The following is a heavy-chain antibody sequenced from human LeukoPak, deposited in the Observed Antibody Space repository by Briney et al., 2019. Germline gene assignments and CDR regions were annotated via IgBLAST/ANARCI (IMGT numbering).Heavy chain of an antibody. V-gene: IGHV3-33*01. CDR2: TRFDGSIK. J-gene: IGHJ4*02. CDR1: GFIFSDYG. CDR3: ARWGGTRQYYFDY. D-gene: IGHD1-1*01. Sequence: GGSLRLSCAVSGFIFSDYGFHWVRQAPGKGLEWVAVTRFDGSIKQYADSVKGRFTISRDDSKNTLYLQMNFLKSEGTAVYYCARWGGTRQYYFDYWGQGTLVTVSS.